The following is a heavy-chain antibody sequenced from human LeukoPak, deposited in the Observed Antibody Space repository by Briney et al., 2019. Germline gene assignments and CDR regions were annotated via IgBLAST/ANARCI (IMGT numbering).Heavy chain of an antibody. D-gene: IGHD2-2*01. J-gene: IGHJ3*02. Sequence: GGSLRLSCAASGFTFSSYWMHWVRQAPGKGLVWVSRINTDGSSTSYADSVKGRFTVSRDNAKNTLYLQMNSLRAEDTAVYYCARDRVVVDAFDIWGQGTMVTVSS. V-gene: IGHV3-74*01. CDR2: INTDGSST. CDR1: GFTFSSYW. CDR3: ARDRVVVDAFDI.